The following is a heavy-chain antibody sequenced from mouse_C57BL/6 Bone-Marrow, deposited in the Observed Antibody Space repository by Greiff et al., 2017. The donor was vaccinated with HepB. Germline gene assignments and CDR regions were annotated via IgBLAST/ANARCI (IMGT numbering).Heavy chain of an antibody. CDR3: ARGGITTVVSYFDY. V-gene: IGHV1-81*01. J-gene: IGHJ2*01. Sequence: VQLQESGAELARPGASVKLSCKASGYTFTSYGISWVKQRTGQGLEWIGEIYPRSGNTYYNEKFKGKATLTADKSSSTAYMELRSLTSEDSAVYFCARGGITTVVSYFDYWGQGTTLTVSS. CDR2: IYPRSGNT. CDR1: GYTFTSYG. D-gene: IGHD1-1*01.